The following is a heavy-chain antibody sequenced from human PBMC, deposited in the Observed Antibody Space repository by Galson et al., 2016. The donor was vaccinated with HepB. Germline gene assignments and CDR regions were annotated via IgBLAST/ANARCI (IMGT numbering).Heavy chain of an antibody. CDR3: AREVSDDDAFDI. D-gene: IGHD1-1*01. V-gene: IGHV4-39*02. CDR2: IYYNGNT. CDR1: GGSISSSSYY. Sequence: LSLTCIVYGGSISSSSYYWGWIRQPPGKGLEWIGIIYYNGNTFYNPSLKSRVTISVDTSKNQFSLKLTSVTAADTAVYFCAREVSDDDAFDIWGQGTMVTVSS. J-gene: IGHJ3*02.